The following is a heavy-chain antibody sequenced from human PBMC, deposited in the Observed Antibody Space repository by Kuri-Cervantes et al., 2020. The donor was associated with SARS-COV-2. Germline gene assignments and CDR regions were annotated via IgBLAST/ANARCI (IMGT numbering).Heavy chain of an antibody. V-gene: IGHV1-69*06. CDR1: GYTFTSYG. D-gene: IGHD3-22*01. Sequence: SVKVSCKASGYTFTSYGISWVRQAPGQGLEWMGGIIPIFGTANYAQKFQGRVTITADKSTSTAYMELSSLRSEDTAVYYCSHYYDSSGYYYDYWGQGTLVTVSS. CDR3: SHYYDSSGYYYDY. J-gene: IGHJ4*02. CDR2: IIPIFGTA.